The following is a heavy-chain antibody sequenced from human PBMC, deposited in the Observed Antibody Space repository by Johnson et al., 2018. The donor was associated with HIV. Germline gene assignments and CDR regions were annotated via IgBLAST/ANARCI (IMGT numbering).Heavy chain of an antibody. V-gene: IGHV3-25*04. CDR1: QFTFSSYY. D-gene: IGHD4-17*01. Sequence: QLVESGGGVVRPGGSLRLSCAASQFTFSSYYMNCVRQAPGNGLELVGQVNPNGGSTSLIDSGKDRFNTSKNNAKNTLHLQMNSLKTEDTAIYYCARLPVTTNSEDAFDIWGQGTMVTVSS. J-gene: IGHJ3*02. CDR3: ARLPVTTNSEDAFDI. CDR2: VNPNGGST.